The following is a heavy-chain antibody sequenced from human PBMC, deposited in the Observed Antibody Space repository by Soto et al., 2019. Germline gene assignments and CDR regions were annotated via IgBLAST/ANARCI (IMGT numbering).Heavy chain of an antibody. V-gene: IGHV3-66*01. CDR3: ANEAPTTGIDY. Sequence: GGSLRLSCAASGFTVSSNYMSWVRQAPGKGLVWVSVIYSGGSTYYADSVKGRFTISRDNSKNTLYLQMNSLRAEDTAVYYCANEAPTTGIDYWGQGTLVTVSS. D-gene: IGHD1-1*01. CDR2: IYSGGST. J-gene: IGHJ4*02. CDR1: GFTVSSNY.